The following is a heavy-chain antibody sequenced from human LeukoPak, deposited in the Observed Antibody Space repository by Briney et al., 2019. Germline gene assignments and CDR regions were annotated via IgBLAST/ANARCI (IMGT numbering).Heavy chain of an antibody. CDR3: ARGGDIVVVPVTDY. J-gene: IGHJ4*02. D-gene: IGHD2-2*01. V-gene: IGHV1-2*06. CDR1: GYTFTCYY. CDR2: INPNSGGT. Sequence: ASVKVSCKASGYTFTCYYMHWVRQAPGQGLEWMGRINPNSGGTNYAQKFQGRVTMTRDTSISTAYMELSRLRSDDTAVYYCARGGDIVVVPVTDYWGQGTLVTVSS.